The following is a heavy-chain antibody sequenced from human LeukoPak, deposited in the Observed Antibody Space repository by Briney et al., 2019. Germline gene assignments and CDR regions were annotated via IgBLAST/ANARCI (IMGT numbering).Heavy chain of an antibody. V-gene: IGHV4-59*01. CDR3: ASGPYCSSTSCYGWYADY. D-gene: IGHD2-2*01. J-gene: IGHJ4*02. CDR1: GGSISSYY. CDR2: IYYSGST. Sequence: PSETLSLTCTVSGGSISSYYWSWIRQPPGKGLEWIGYIYYSGSTNYNPSLKSRVTISVDPSKNQFSLKLSSVTAADTAVYYCASGPYCSSTSCYGWYADYWGQGTLVTVSS.